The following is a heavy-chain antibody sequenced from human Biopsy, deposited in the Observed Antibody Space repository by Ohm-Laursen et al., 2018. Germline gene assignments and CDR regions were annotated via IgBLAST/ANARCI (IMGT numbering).Heavy chain of an antibody. D-gene: IGHD1-26*01. V-gene: IGHV4-59*12. Sequence: SDTLSLTCTVSGGSIGSFFWSWIRQPPGKGLEWIGYIYYSGSTNYNPSLRSRVTISVDGSKNQFSLELSSVTAADTAVYYCARGTGRYYVYGAFDIWGQGTVVTVSS. CDR1: GGSIGSFF. J-gene: IGHJ3*02. CDR3: ARGTGRYYVYGAFDI. CDR2: IYYSGST.